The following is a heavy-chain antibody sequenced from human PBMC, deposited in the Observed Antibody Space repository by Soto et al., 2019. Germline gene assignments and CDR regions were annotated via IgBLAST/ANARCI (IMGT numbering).Heavy chain of an antibody. D-gene: IGHD6-13*01. CDR1: GGSFSGYY. Sequence: QVQLQQWGAGLLKPSETLSLTCAVYGGSFSGYYWSWIRQPPGKGLEWIGEINHSGSTNYNPSLKSRVTISVDTSKNQFSLKLSSVTAADTAVYYCARGLRDDSSWTIDYWGQGTLVTVSS. J-gene: IGHJ4*02. CDR2: INHSGST. CDR3: ARGLRDDSSWTIDY. V-gene: IGHV4-34*01.